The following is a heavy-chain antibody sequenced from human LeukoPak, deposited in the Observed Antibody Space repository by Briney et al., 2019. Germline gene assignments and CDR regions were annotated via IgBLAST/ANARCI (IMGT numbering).Heavy chain of an antibody. CDR2: INPSGGST. J-gene: IGHJ4*02. Sequence: ASVKVSCKASGYTFTSYGISWVRQAPGQGLEWMGIINPSGGSTSYAQKFQGRVTMTRDTSTSTVYMELSSLRSEDTAVYYCAREDTAKFDYWGQGTLVTVSS. CDR3: AREDTAKFDY. D-gene: IGHD5-18*01. V-gene: IGHV1-46*01. CDR1: GYTFTSYG.